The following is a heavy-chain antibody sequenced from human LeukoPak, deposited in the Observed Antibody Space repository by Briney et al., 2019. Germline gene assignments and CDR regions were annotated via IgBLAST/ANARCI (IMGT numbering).Heavy chain of an antibody. CDR1: GFTFSSYS. D-gene: IGHD2-21*01. Sequence: PGGSLRLSCAASGFTFSSYSMNWVRQAPGKGLEWVSSISSSSSYIYYADSVKGRFTISRDNAKNSLYLQMNSLRAEDTAVYYCARDGRLIKYYYYYMDVWGKGTTVTISS. CDR2: ISSSSSYI. J-gene: IGHJ6*03. CDR3: ARDGRLIKYYYYYMDV. V-gene: IGHV3-21*01.